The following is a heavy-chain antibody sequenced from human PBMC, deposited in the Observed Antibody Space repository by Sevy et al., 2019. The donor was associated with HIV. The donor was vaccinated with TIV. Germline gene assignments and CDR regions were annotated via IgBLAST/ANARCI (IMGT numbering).Heavy chain of an antibody. V-gene: IGHV3-30*04. CDR3: ARDRGEILRSAFKS. CDR2: ISHDGRNYK. Sequence: GGSLRLSCAASGFTFSEYGMHWVRQAPGKGLEWVAVISHDGRNYKYNADFVKGRFTISRDNSRNTLYLQMNSLRAEDTAIYYCARDRGEILRSAFKSWGQGTLVTLSS. D-gene: IGHD3-10*01. CDR1: GFTFSEYG. J-gene: IGHJ5*02.